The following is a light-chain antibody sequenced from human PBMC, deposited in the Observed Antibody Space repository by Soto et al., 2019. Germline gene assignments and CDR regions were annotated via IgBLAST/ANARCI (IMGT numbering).Light chain of an antibody. V-gene: IGKV3-20*01. CDR1: QSVSSNF. J-gene: IGKJ1*01. CDR2: DSS. Sequence: EIVLTQSPATLSSSPVEGANLSFIASQSVSSNFLAWYQHKPGQDPRLLIYDSSSRATGIPDRFSGSGSGTDFTLRIIRLEPEDFAVYYCKKYDISPWKVGQGNTVDIK. CDR3: KKYDISPWK.